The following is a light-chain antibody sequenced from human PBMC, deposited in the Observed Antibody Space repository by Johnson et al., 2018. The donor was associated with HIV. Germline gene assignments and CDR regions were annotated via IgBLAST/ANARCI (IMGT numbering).Light chain of an antibody. J-gene: IGLJ1*01. CDR1: SSNIENNY. CDR3: GTWDSSLSAGWV. CDR2: DNN. Sequence: QSVLTQPPSVSAASGQRVDISCSGSSSNIENNYLSWYQQLPHTAPRLLIYDNNKRPSGIPDRFSGSKSGTSATLGITGLPTGDEADYYCGTWDSSLSAGWVFGTGTKVTVL. V-gene: IGLV1-51*01.